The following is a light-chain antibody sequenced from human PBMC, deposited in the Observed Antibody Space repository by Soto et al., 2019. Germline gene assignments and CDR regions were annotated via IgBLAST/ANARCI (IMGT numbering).Light chain of an antibody. CDR3: QQRSNWLPT. V-gene: IGKV3D-20*02. CDR1: QSVSSSY. CDR2: DAS. J-gene: IGKJ4*01. Sequence: EIWLAHSPGTLSLSHWERATISWRASQSVSSSYLAWYQQKPGQAPRLLIYDASNRATGIPVRFSGSGSGTGFTLTISSLEPEDFAVYYCQQRSNWLPTLGGGTIVDIK.